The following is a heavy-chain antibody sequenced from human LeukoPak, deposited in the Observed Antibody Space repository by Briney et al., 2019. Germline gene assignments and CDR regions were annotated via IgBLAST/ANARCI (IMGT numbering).Heavy chain of an antibody. Sequence: GGSLRLSCAAFGFTFIGYGMHWVRQAPGKGLEWVAVIWYDGSNKYYADSVKGRFTISRDNSKNTLYLQMNSLRAEDTAVYYCAKAIAARPCFDYWGQGTLVTVSS. J-gene: IGHJ4*02. V-gene: IGHV3-30*02. D-gene: IGHD6-6*01. CDR1: GFTFIGYG. CDR2: IWYDGSNK. CDR3: AKAIAARPCFDY.